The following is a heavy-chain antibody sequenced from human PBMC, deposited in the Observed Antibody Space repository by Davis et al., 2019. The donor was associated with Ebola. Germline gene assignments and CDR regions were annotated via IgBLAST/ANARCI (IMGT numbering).Heavy chain of an antibody. CDR1: GFTFSSYS. Sequence: GESLKISCAASGFTFSSYSMNWVRQAPGKGLEWVANIKQDGSEKYYVDSVKGRFTISRDNAKNSLYLQMNSLRAEDTAVYYCARSLVDTAMVYWGQGTLVTVSS. CDR3: ARSLVDTAMVY. D-gene: IGHD5-18*01. V-gene: IGHV3-7*01. CDR2: IKQDGSEK. J-gene: IGHJ4*02.